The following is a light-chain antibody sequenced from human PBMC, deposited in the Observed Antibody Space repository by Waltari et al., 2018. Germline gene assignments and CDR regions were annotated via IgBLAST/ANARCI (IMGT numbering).Light chain of an antibody. Sequence: EIVLTQSPATLSLSPGERVTLSCRASQSVSSYLAWYQQKPGQAPRLLIYGASNRATCIPARFSGSGSGTDFTLTISSLEPEDFAVYYCQQRSNWLTFGGGTKVEIK. V-gene: IGKV3-11*01. CDR2: GAS. CDR1: QSVSSY. CDR3: QQRSNWLT. J-gene: IGKJ4*01.